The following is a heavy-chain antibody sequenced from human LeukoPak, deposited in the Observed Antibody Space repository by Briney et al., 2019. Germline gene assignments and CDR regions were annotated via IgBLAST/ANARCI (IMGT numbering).Heavy chain of an antibody. J-gene: IGHJ5*02. Sequence: GGSLRLSCAASGFTFSSYAMHWVRQAPGKGLEWVAVISYDGSNKYYADSVKGRFTISRDNSKNTLYLQMNSLRAEDTAVYYCARGRKRGHKGDNWFDPWGQGTLLTVSS. CDR1: GFTFSSYA. V-gene: IGHV3-30-3*01. CDR3: ARGRKRGHKGDNWFDP. CDR2: ISYDGSNK. D-gene: IGHD1-26*01.